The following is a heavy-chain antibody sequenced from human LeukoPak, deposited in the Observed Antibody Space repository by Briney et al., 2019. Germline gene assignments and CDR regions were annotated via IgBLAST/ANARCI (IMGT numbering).Heavy chain of an antibody. V-gene: IGHV3-30-3*01. J-gene: IGHJ3*02. Sequence: GGSLRLSCAASGFTFSSYAMHWVRQAPGKGLEWVAVISYDGSNKYYADSVKGRFTISRDNSKNTLYLQMNSLRAEDTAVYYCARGTAAAGRIMARAFDIWGQGTMVTVSS. CDR3: ARGTAAAGRIMARAFDI. CDR1: GFTFSSYA. D-gene: IGHD6-13*01. CDR2: ISYDGSNK.